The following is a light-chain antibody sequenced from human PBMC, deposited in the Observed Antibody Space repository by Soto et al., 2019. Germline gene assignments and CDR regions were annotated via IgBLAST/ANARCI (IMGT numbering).Light chain of an antibody. CDR1: SSDVGGYNY. CDR3: SSYAGSNNLRV. CDR2: EVS. V-gene: IGLV2-8*01. J-gene: IGLJ1*01. Sequence: QSVLTQPPSASGSPGQSVTISCTGTSSDVGGYNYVSWYQQHPGKAPKLMIYEVSKRPSGVPDRFSGSKSGNTASLTVSGLQAEDAADYYCSSYAGSNNLRVFGTGTKVT.